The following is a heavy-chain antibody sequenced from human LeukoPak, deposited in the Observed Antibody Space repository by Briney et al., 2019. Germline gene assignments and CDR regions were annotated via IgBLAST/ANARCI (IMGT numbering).Heavy chain of an antibody. CDR2: INREGTDT. Sequence: GGSLRLSCAASGFTFSAYWMHWVRQAPGKGLVWVSRINREGTDTIYADSVKGRFTISRDNANNRLYLQMNSLRAEDTAVYYCAKIGVQDGQFRHFDHWGQGTLVTVSS. V-gene: IGHV3-74*01. J-gene: IGHJ4*02. D-gene: IGHD3-10*01. CDR3: AKIGVQDGQFRHFDH. CDR1: GFTFSAYW.